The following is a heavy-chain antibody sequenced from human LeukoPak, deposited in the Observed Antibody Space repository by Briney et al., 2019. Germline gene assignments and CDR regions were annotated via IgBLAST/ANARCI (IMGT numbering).Heavy chain of an antibody. CDR1: GFTFSSYA. D-gene: IGHD6-19*01. CDR3: AKDWPGIAVAGLSPFDY. J-gene: IGHJ4*02. V-gene: IGHV3-23*01. CDR2: ISGSGGYT. Sequence: GGSLRLSCAASGFTFSSYAMCWVCKGPGEGLELDSAISGSGGYTYYADSVKGLFTRSRDNSKNTLYLQMSSLRAEETAVYYCAKDWPGIAVAGLSPFDYWGQGTLVTVSS.